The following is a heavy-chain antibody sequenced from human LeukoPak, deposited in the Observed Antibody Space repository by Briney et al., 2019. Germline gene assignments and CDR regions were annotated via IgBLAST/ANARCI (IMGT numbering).Heavy chain of an antibody. V-gene: IGHV3-21*01. CDR3: ARERTAMLAPYYYYMDV. D-gene: IGHD5-18*01. Sequence: GGSLRLSCAASGFTFSSYSMNWVRQAPGKGLEWVSSISSSSSYIYYADSVKGRFTISRDNAKNSLYLQVNSLRAEDTAVYYCARERTAMLAPYYYYMDVWGKGTTVTVSS. CDR2: ISSSSSYI. CDR1: GFTFSSYS. J-gene: IGHJ6*03.